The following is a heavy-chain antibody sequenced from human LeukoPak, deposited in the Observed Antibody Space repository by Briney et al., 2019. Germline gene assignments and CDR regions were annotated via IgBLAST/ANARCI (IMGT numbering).Heavy chain of an antibody. J-gene: IGHJ4*02. V-gene: IGHV1-46*01. CDR1: GYTFTRYY. CDR3: ARGVFGGSGSSCYFDY. Sequence: ASVKVSCKASGYTFTRYYMHWVRQPPGHGVEWMGIINPSGGSTGYAQKFQGRVTMTREMSTSTVNIELSSLRSEDTAVYYCARGVFGGSGSSCYFDYWGQGTLVTASS. D-gene: IGHD6-6*01. CDR2: INPSGGST.